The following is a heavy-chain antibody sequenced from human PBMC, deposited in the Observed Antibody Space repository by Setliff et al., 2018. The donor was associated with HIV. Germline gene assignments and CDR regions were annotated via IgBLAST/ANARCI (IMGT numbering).Heavy chain of an antibody. Sequence: SETLSLTCTVSGGSISSYYWSWIRQPPGKGLEWIGYIYYSGSTNYNPSLKSRVTISVDTSKNQFSLKLSSVTAADTAVYYCARDGGRGSSSLYYYYYYMDVWGKGTTVTV. CDR1: GGSISSYY. V-gene: IGHV4-59*01. CDR3: ARDGGRGSSSLYYYYYYMDV. D-gene: IGHD6-6*01. J-gene: IGHJ6*03. CDR2: IYYSGST.